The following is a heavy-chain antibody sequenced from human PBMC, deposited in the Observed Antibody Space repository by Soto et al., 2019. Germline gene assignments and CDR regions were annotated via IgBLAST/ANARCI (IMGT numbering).Heavy chain of an antibody. CDR2: VSYSGGT. Sequence: SETLSLTCTVSGGSISSSPYFWGWIRQPPGKGLECIASVSYSGGTYYNPSLKSRVTISVDTSKKQFSLNLTSVTAADTAFYYCSRRAPEGFDPWGQATQVTVS. CDR1: GGSISSSPYF. CDR3: SRRAPEGFDP. J-gene: IGHJ5*02. V-gene: IGHV4-39*01.